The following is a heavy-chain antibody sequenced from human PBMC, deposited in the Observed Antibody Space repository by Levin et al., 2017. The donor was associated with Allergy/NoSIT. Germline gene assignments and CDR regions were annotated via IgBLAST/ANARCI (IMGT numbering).Heavy chain of an antibody. Sequence: SETLSLTCTVSGGSISSGGYYWSWIRQHPGKGLEWIGYIYYSGSTYYNPSLKSRVTISVDTSKNQFSLKLSSVTAADTAVYYCARDQGYSSSWYRAFDIWGQGTMVTVSS. CDR3: ARDQGYSSSWYRAFDI. CDR2: IYYSGST. D-gene: IGHD6-13*01. CDR1: GGSISSGGYY. J-gene: IGHJ3*02. V-gene: IGHV4-31*03.